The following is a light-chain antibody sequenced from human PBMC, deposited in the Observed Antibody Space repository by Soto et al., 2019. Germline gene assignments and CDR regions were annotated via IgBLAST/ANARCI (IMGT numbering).Light chain of an antibody. CDR3: QQRYVWLT. V-gene: IGKV3-11*01. CDR2: DAS. CDR1: QSISTY. J-gene: IGKJ4*01. Sequence: MVLTQSPATLSLSPGERATLSCRAGQSISTYLAWYQQKSGQAPRLLIYDASNRATGTPARFSGSGSGTDFTLTISSLEPEDSAVYYCQQRYVWLTFGGGTKVDIK.